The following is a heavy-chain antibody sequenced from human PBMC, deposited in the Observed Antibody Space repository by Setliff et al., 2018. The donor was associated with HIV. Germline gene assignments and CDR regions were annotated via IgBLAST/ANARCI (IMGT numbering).Heavy chain of an antibody. CDR1: GGSITSSY. J-gene: IGHJ4*02. V-gene: IGHV4-4*07. Sequence: PSETLSLTCTVSGGSITSSYWSWIRQPAGKGLEWIGRIYTSGSTNYNPSLKSRVTMSIDTSKKQFSLKLASVTAADTAVYYYARGGSYDTFDYWGQGTLVTVSS. CDR3: ARGGSYDTFDY. CDR2: IYTSGST. D-gene: IGHD3-22*01.